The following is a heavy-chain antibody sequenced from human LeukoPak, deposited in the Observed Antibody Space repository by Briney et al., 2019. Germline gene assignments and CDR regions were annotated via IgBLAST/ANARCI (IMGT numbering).Heavy chain of an antibody. V-gene: IGHV4-59*01. CDR2: IYYSGST. CDR1: GGSISGYY. J-gene: IGHJ4*02. Sequence: PSETLSLTCTVSGGSISGYYWTWIRQPPGKGLEWIGYIYYSGSTNYNPSLKSRVTISVDTSKNQFSLKLSSVTAADTAVYYCARGKGYQTFWGQGTLVTVSS. CDR3: ARGKGYQTF. D-gene: IGHD6-13*01.